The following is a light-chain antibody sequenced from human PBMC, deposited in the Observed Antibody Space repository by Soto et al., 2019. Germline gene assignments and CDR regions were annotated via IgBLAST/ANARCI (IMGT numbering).Light chain of an antibody. CDR3: LQGTRWPRT. V-gene: IGKV2-30*01. J-gene: IGKJ1*01. Sequence: DGVMTQSPLSLPVTLGQPASISCRSSQSLVYRDGNTYLNWLQQRPGQSPRRLIHKISNRDSGVPDRFSGSGSGTDFTLKISGVEAEDVGIYYCLQGTRWPRTFGQGTKVEIK. CDR1: QSLVYRDGNTY. CDR2: KIS.